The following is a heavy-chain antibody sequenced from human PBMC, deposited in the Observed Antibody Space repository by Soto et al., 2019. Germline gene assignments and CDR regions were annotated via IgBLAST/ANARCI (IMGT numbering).Heavy chain of an antibody. CDR1: GFTFSSYS. CDR3: ARDKDWAFDY. Sequence: EVQLVESGGGLVQPGGSLRLSCVASGFTFSSYSMVWVRQAPGKGLEWISYIFVTSNPIYYKDSVKARFTVSRDNAKNSLFLVMNSLRAEDTAVYYCARDKDWAFDYWGQGTLVTVSS. J-gene: IGHJ4*02. CDR2: IFVTSNPI. V-gene: IGHV3-48*04. D-gene: IGHD3-9*01.